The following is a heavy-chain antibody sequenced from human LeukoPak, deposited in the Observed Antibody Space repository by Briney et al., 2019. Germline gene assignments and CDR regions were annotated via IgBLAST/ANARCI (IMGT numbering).Heavy chain of an antibody. V-gene: IGHV3-23*01. Sequence: GGSLRLSCAASGFTFSYYAMSWVRQAPGKGLEWVSDISGSGGSADYADSVKGRFTISRDNSKNTLYLQMNSLRAEDTAVYYCAKDLSSISPDYWGQGTLVTVSS. CDR2: ISGSGGSA. CDR3: AKDLSSISPDY. J-gene: IGHJ4*02. D-gene: IGHD2-2*01. CDR1: GFTFSYYA.